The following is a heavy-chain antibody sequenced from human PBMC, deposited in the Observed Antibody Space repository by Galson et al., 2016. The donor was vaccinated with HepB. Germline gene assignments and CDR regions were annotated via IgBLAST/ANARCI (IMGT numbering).Heavy chain of an antibody. V-gene: IGHV1-69*04. CDR3: ARDVNTAVVSRNYYYGMDV. D-gene: IGHD2-21*01. Sequence: SVKVSCKASGGTFGAYTINWVRQAPGQGLQWMGRIIPVLDITNYAHTFQDRVAITADKSTTTAYLELKSLRSDDTAVYYCARDVNTAVVSRNYYYGMDVWGQGTTVTASS. J-gene: IGHJ6*02. CDR1: GGTFGAYT. CDR2: IIPVLDIT.